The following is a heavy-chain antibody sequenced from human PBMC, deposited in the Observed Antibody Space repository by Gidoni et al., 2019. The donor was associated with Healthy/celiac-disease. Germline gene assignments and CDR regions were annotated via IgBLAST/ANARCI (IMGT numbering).Heavy chain of an antibody. CDR3: AKDFIAARPGYGMDV. CDR2: ISYDGSNK. V-gene: IGHV3-30*18. CDR1: GFTFSSYG. D-gene: IGHD6-6*01. Sequence: QVQLVESGGGVVQPGRSLSLSCAASGFTFSSYGMHWVRQAPGKGLEWVAVISYDGSNKYYADSVKGRFTISRDNSKNTLYLQMNSLRAEDTAVYYCAKDFIAARPGYGMDVWGQGTTVTVSS. J-gene: IGHJ6*02.